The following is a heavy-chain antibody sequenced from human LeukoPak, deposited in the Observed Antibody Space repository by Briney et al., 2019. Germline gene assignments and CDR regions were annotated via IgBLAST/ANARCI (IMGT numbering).Heavy chain of an antibody. Sequence: GGSLRLSCAASGFNFNSYAVHWVRQAPGKGLEWVSVISYDGSINFYAASVKGRFTTSRDNSKNTLYLQMNSLRAEDSALYFCARDRRYCGGGSCYFDYFFDYWGQGTLVTVSS. V-gene: IGHV3-30-3*01. CDR1: GFNFNSYA. CDR2: ISYDGSIN. D-gene: IGHD2-15*01. CDR3: ARDRRYCGGGSCYFDYFFDY. J-gene: IGHJ4*02.